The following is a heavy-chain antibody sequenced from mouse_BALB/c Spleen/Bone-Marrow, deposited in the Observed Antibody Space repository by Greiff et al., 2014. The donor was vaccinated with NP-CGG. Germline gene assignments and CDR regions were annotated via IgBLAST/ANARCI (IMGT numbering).Heavy chain of an antibody. CDR1: GYSFTDYT. J-gene: IGHJ4*01. CDR3: ARGATMITTGDAMDY. V-gene: IGHV1-18*01. CDR2: INPYNGGT. Sequence: EVQLHQSGPELVKPGASMKISCKASGYSFTDYTMNWVKQSHGKNLEWIGLINPYNGGTDYSQKFKGKATLTVDKSSSTAYMELLSLTSEDSAVYYCARGATMITTGDAMDYWGQGTSVTVSS. D-gene: IGHD2-4*01.